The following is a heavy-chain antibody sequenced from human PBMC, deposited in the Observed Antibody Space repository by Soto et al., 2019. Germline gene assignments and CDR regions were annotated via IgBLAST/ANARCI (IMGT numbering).Heavy chain of an antibody. D-gene: IGHD2-15*01. V-gene: IGHV3-23*01. Sequence: PGGSLRLSCAASGFTFSSYAMSWVRQAPGKGLEWVSAISGSGGSTYYADSVKGRFTISRDNSKNTLYLQMNSLRAEDTAVYYCAKDFSGEGSWVLHLPDAFDIWGQGTMVTVSS. CDR2: ISGSGGST. J-gene: IGHJ3*02. CDR3: AKDFSGEGSWVLHLPDAFDI. CDR1: GFTFSSYA.